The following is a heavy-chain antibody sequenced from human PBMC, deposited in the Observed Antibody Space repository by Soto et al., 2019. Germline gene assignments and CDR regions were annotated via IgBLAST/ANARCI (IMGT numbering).Heavy chain of an antibody. CDR1: GFTFSDYY. CDR2: ISSSSSYT. CDR3: ARDPGIVVVTYYYYGMDV. Sequence: GGSLRLSCAASGFTFSDYYMSWIRQAPGKGLEWVSYISSSSSYTNYADSVKGRFTISRDNAKNSLYLQMNSLRAEDTAVYYCARDPGIVVVTYYYYGMDVWGQGTTVTVSS. D-gene: IGHD3-22*01. J-gene: IGHJ6*02. V-gene: IGHV3-11*06.